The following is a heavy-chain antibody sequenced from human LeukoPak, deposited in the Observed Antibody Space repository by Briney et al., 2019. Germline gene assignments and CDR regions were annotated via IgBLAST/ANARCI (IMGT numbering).Heavy chain of an antibody. Sequence: ASVKVSCKASGYTFTDYYMHWVRQAPGQGLEWMGWINPDSGGTSYARKFQGRVTMTRDTSISTAYMELTRLRSDDTAVYYCARGAEAETSPLGFWGQGTLVIVS. V-gene: IGHV1-2*02. D-gene: IGHD6-13*01. CDR1: GYTFTDYY. CDR3: ARGAEAETSPLGF. CDR2: INPDSGGT. J-gene: IGHJ4*02.